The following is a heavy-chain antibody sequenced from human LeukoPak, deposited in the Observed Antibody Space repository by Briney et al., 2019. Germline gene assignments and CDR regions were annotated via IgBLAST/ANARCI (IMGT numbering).Heavy chain of an antibody. J-gene: IGHJ4*02. V-gene: IGHV3-21*01. D-gene: IGHD3-10*01. CDR1: GFAFSSYS. CDR2: ISGSSYYI. Sequence: GGSLRLSCAASGFAFSSYSMNWVRQAPGKGLEWVSSISGSSYYIYYADSVKGRFTISRDNAKNSLYLQMNSLRAEDTAVYYCARAHYYGSGSYSIYDFDYWGQGTLVTVSS. CDR3: ARAHYYGSGSYSIYDFDY.